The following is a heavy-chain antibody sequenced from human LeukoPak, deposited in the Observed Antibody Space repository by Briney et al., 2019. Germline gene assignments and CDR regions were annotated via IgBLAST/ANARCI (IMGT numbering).Heavy chain of an antibody. CDR3: ARKPEYYYDSSGPPDY. V-gene: IGHV4-34*01. CDR1: GGSFSGYY. CDR2: INHSGST. D-gene: IGHD3-22*01. J-gene: IGHJ4*02. Sequence: SETLSLTCAVYGGSFSGYYWSWIRQPPGKGLEWIGEINHSGSTNYNPSLKSRVTISVDTSKNQFSLKLSSVTAADAAVYYCARKPEYYYDSSGPPDYWGQGTLVTVSS.